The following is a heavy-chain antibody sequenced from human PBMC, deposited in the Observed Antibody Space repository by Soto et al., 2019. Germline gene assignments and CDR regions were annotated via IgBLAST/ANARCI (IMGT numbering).Heavy chain of an antibody. CDR2: IIPIFGTA. D-gene: IGHD3-10*01. Sequence: ISCVRLASGKRLEWMGGIIPIFGTANYAQKFQGRVTITADESTSTAYLELSSLRSEDTAVYYCARDLISHFFNGTGTDDI. J-gene: IGHJ3*02. CDR3: ARDLISHFFNGTGTDDI. V-gene: IGHV1-69*01.